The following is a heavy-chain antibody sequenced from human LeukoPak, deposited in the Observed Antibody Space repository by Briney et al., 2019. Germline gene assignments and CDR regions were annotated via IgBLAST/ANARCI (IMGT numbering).Heavy chain of an antibody. CDR2: IYYSGST. D-gene: IGHD3/OR15-3a*01. Sequence: PSETLSLTCTVSGGSISSYYWSWIRQPPGKGLEWIGYIYYSGSTNYNPSLKSRVTISVDTSKNQFSLRLSSVTAADTAVYYCASTPVDDFYGMDVWGQGTTVTVSS. J-gene: IGHJ6*02. CDR3: ASTPVDDFYGMDV. CDR1: GGSISSYY. V-gene: IGHV4-59*12.